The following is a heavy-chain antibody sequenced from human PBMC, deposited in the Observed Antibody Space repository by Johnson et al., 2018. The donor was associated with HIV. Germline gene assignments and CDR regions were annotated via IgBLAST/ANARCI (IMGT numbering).Heavy chain of an antibody. CDR2: ISGSGSST. J-gene: IGHJ3*02. V-gene: IGHV3-23*04. CDR3: AKDLHDNSGWRGAFDI. D-gene: IGHD6-19*01. CDR1: KFIFSSYA. Sequence: VQLVESGGGVVQPGRSLRLSCAASKFIFSSYAMSWVRQGPGKGLEWVSGISGSGSSTHYAESVKGRFTISRDNSKNTLYLQMGSLRAEDMAVYYCAKDLHDNSGWRGAFDIWGQGTMVTVSS.